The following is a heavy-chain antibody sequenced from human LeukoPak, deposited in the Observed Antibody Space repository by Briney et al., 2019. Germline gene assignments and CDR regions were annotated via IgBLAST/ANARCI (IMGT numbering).Heavy chain of an antibody. CDR3: ATSDIVLMVYAPFDY. CDR2: FDPEDGET. Sequence: GASVKVSCKVSGYTLTELFMHRVRQAPGKGLEWMGGFDPEDGETIYAQKFQGRVTMTEDTSTDTAYMELSSLRSEDTAVYYCATSDIVLMVYAPFDYWGQGTLVTVSS. CDR1: GYTLTELF. V-gene: IGHV1-24*01. J-gene: IGHJ4*02. D-gene: IGHD2-8*01.